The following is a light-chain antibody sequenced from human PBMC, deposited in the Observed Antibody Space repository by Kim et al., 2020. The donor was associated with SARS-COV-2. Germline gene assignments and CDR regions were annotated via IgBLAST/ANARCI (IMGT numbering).Light chain of an antibody. CDR1: QSISRM. J-gene: IGKJ5*01. V-gene: IGKV3-15*01. Sequence: LSTGERATLTCRASQSISRMLAWYQQKPGQAPRVLIYGASARATGVPARFSGSGSGTEFTLTISNLQSEDFAVYYCQQYAYWRAFGQGTRLEIK. CDR2: GAS. CDR3: QQYAYWRA.